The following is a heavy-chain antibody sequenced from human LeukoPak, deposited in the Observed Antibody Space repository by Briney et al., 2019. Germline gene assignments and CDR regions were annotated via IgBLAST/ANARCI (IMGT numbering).Heavy chain of an antibody. V-gene: IGHV3-33*01. Sequence: GRSLRLSCAASGFTFSSYGMHWVRQAPGKGLEWVAVIWYDGSNKYYADSVKGRFTISRDNSKNTLYLQMNSPRAEDTAVYYCARDNPYYDSSGYYNEGIDYWGQGTLVTVSS. CDR1: GFTFSSYG. J-gene: IGHJ4*02. D-gene: IGHD3-22*01. CDR2: IWYDGSNK. CDR3: ARDNPYYDSSGYYNEGIDY.